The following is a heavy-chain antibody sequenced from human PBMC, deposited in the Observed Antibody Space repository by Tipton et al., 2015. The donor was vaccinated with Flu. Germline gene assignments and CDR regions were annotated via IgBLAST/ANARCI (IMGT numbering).Heavy chain of an antibody. D-gene: IGHD2-21*02. V-gene: IGHV3-11*01. J-gene: IGHJ4*02. CDR1: TFTLGDFY. CDR3: ARVQFDGDCLDY. CDR2: INGRSTTI. Sequence: GSLRLSCVASTFTLGDFYMSWVRQAPGRGLEWIAYINGRSTTIQYADSVKGRFTISRDNAKNLLHLQMDSLTVDDTGVYYCARVQFDGDCLDYWGQGALVTVSS.